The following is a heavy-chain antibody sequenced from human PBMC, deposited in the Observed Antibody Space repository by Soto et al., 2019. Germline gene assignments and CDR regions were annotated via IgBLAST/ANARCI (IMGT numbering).Heavy chain of an antibody. CDR1: GDSVTSHY. J-gene: IGHJ5*02. CDR3: ARDWSSGYGWFDP. V-gene: IGHV4-59*02. CDR2: IYYSGST. Sequence: SETLSLTCSFSGDSVTSHYMTWIRQSPEKGLEWIGYIYYSGSTNYNPSLKSRVTISVDTSKNQFSLKLSSVTAADTAVYYCARDWSSGYGWFDPWGQGTLVTVSS. D-gene: IGHD5-12*01.